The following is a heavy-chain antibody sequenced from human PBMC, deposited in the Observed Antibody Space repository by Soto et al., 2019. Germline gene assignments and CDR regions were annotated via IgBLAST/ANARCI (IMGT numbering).Heavy chain of an antibody. CDR3: ARVAHDYGDYVGYYYYYMDV. D-gene: IGHD4-17*01. J-gene: IGHJ6*03. Sequence: EVQLVESGGGLVQPGGSLRLSCAASGFTFSSYWMSWVRQAPGKGLEWVANIKQDGSEKYYVDSVKGRFTISRDNAKNSLYLQMNSLRAEDTAVYYCARVAHDYGDYVGYYYYYMDVWGKGTTVTVSS. CDR2: IKQDGSEK. V-gene: IGHV3-7*01. CDR1: GFTFSSYW.